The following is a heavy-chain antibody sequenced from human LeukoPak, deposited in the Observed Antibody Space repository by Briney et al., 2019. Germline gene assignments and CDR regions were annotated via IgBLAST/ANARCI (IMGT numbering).Heavy chain of an antibody. CDR1: GFTFSSYW. D-gene: IGHD3-10*02. Sequence: HPGGSLRLSCAASGFTFSSYWMHWVRQAPGKGLVWVSRINSDGSSTSYADSVKGRFTISRDNSNNTLYLQMNSLRAEDTAVYYCAELGITMIGGVWGKGTTVTISS. CDR3: AELGITMIGGV. J-gene: IGHJ6*04. CDR2: INSDGSST. V-gene: IGHV3-74*01.